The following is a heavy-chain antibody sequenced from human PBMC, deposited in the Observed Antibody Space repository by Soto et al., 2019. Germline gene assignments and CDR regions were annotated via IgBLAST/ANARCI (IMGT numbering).Heavy chain of an antibody. D-gene: IGHD3-22*01. CDR3: AKIPYYYDSSGYYYDY. Sequence: GGSLRLSCAASGFTFSSYAMSWVRQAPGKGLEWVSAISGSGGSTYYADSVKGRFTISRDNSKNTLYLQMNSLRAEDTAVYYCAKIPYYYDSSGYYYDYWGQGTLVTVS. J-gene: IGHJ4*02. V-gene: IGHV3-23*01. CDR2: ISGSGGST. CDR1: GFTFSSYA.